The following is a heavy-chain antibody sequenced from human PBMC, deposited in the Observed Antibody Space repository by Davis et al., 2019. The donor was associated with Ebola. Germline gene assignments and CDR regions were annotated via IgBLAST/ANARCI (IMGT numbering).Heavy chain of an antibody. V-gene: IGHV1-46*01. CDR3: TRDLYSSSWFDY. J-gene: IGHJ4*02. D-gene: IGHD6-13*01. CDR1: GYTFTSYY. CDR2: INPSGGST. Sequence: AASVKVSCKASGYTFTSYYMHWVRQAPGQGLEWMGIINPSGGSTSYAQKFQGRVTMTRDTSTSTAYMELRSLRSDDTAVYYCTRDLYSSSWFDYWGQGTLVTVSS.